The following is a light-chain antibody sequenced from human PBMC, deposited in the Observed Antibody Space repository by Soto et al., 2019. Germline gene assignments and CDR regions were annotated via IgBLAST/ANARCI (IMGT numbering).Light chain of an antibody. CDR1: QSVSSSY. V-gene: IGKV3-20*01. CDR2: GAS. Sequence: EIVLTQSPGTLSLSPGERATLSCRASQSVSSSYLAWYQQKPGQAPRLLIYGASSRATGIPDRFSGSGSGTDFTLTISRLEPEDFATYYCLQHSSFPRTFGQGTKLEVK. J-gene: IGKJ2*01. CDR3: LQHSSFPRT.